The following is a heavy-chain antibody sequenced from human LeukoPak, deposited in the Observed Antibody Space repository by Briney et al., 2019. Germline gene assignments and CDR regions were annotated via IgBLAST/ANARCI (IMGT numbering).Heavy chain of an antibody. D-gene: IGHD6-19*01. CDR3: AKDVVPHSGRDLDY. J-gene: IGHJ4*02. CDR2: IYPSGDST. CDR1: GFTFSTYS. V-gene: IGHV3-23*01. Sequence: PGGSLRLSCAASGFTFSTYSMTWVRQGPGKGLEWVSSIYPSGDSTFYADSVKGRFTISRDNSKNTLYLQMSSLRTEDTAIYYCAKDVVPHSGRDLDYWGQGTLVTVSS.